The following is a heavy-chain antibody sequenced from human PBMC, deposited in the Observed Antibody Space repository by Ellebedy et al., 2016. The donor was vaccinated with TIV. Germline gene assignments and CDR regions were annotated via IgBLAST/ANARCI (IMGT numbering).Heavy chain of an antibody. J-gene: IGHJ4*02. Sequence: GESLKISCAASGFTFSSYGMHWVRQAPGKGLEWVAVVSYEGSTKYYGDSVKGRFTISRDNSKNTLFLQMNSLRGDDTAVYYCARDPLVGATPGYFDYWGQGTLVTVSS. CDR2: VSYEGSTK. CDR3: ARDPLVGATPGYFDY. V-gene: IGHV3-30*03. CDR1: GFTFSSYG. D-gene: IGHD1-26*01.